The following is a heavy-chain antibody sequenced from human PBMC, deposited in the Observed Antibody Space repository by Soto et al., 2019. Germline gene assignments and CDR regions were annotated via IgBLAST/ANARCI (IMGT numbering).Heavy chain of an antibody. J-gene: IGHJ4*02. V-gene: IGHV4-4*02. CDR3: ARTVPYGSGNN. CDR2: IHSSGNT. D-gene: IGHD2-15*01. Sequence: QVQLQESGPGLVDPLGTLSLTCAVSGTSVSGANWWGWVRQPPGKGLEWIGEIHSSGNTDYNPSLNSGVTMSMDMSKNEFSLTLTSVTAAGTAVYYCARTVPYGSGNNWGQVTLVTVSS. CDR1: GTSVSGANW.